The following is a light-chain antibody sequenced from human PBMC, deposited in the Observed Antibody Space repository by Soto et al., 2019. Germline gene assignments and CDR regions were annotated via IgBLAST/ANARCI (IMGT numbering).Light chain of an antibody. CDR3: AAWDDTLNGGV. V-gene: IGLV1-44*01. CDR1: SSNIGSSS. CDR2: SND. J-gene: IGLJ3*02. Sequence: QLVLAQPPSASGTPGQRVSISCSGSSSNIGSSSVNWYQHVPGAAPQLLIYSNDLRPSEVPDRFSGSKSGTSASLAISGLRSDDEADYYCAAWDDTLNGGVFGGGTKVTVL.